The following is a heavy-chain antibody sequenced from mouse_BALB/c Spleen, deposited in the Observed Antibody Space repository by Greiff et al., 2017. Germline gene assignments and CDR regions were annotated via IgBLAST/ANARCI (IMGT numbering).Heavy chain of an antibody. J-gene: IGHJ2*01. CDR3: AREGTMITNFDY. V-gene: IGHV5-9-3*01. CDR2: ISSGGSYT. D-gene: IGHD2-4*01. CDR1: GFTFSSYA. Sequence: EVQLQESGGGLVKPGGSLKLSCAASGFTFSSYAMSWVRQTPEKRLEWVATISSGGSYTYYPDSVKGRFTISRDNAKNTLYLQMSSLRSEDTAMYYCAREGTMITNFDYWGQGTTLTVSS.